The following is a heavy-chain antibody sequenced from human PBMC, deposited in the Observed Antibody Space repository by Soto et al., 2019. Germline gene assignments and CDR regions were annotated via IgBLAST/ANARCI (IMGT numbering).Heavy chain of an antibody. V-gene: IGHV1-18*01. CDR1: GYTFTSYG. J-gene: IGHJ6*02. CDR3: AVQVDTAMGDYYYGMDV. Sequence: ASVKVSCKXSGYTFTSYGISWVRQAPGQGLEWMGWISAYNGNTNYAQKLQGRVTMTTDTSTSTAYMELRSLRSDDTAVYYCAVQVDTAMGDYYYGMDVWGQGTTVTVSS. D-gene: IGHD5-18*01. CDR2: ISAYNGNT.